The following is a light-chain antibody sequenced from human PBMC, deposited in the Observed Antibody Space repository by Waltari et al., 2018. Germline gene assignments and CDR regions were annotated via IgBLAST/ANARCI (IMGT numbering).Light chain of an antibody. V-gene: IGKV3-11*01. Sequence: DIVLTQSPATLSLSPGERATLSCRASQSVRKYLAWYQQKPGQAPRLLIYDTSNRETGIPARVTGSGSGTDFTLTISNVEPEDFAVYDCQQRNDWPRTFGGGTKVEIK. CDR2: DTS. CDR3: QQRNDWPRT. CDR1: QSVRKY. J-gene: IGKJ4*02.